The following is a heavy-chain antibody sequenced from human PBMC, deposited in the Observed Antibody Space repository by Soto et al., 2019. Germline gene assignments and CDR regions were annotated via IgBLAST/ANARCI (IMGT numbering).Heavy chain of an antibody. D-gene: IGHD2-8*01. V-gene: IGHV4-34*01. J-gene: IGHJ5*02. CDR3: ARERGYCTNGVCYSAWFDP. Sequence: QVQLQQWGAGLLKPSETLSLTCAVYGGSFSGYYWSWIRQPPGKGLEWIGEINHSGSTNYNPSLKSRVTISVDTSKNQFSLKLSSVTAADTAVYYCARERGYCTNGVCYSAWFDPWGQGTLVTVSS. CDR1: GGSFSGYY. CDR2: INHSGST.